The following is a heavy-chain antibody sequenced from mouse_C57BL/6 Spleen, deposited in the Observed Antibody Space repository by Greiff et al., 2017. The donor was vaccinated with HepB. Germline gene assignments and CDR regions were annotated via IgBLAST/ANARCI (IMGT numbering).Heavy chain of an antibody. D-gene: IGHD2-1*01. J-gene: IGHJ1*03. V-gene: IGHV1-26*01. Sequence: EVQLQQSGPELVKPGASVKISCKASGYTFTDYYMNWVKQSHGKSLEWIGDINPNNGGTSYNQKFKGKATLTVDKSSSTAYMELRSLTSEDSAVYYCARSDGNYEYFDVWGTGTTVTVSS. CDR3: ARSDGNYEYFDV. CDR2: INPNNGGT. CDR1: GYTFTDYY.